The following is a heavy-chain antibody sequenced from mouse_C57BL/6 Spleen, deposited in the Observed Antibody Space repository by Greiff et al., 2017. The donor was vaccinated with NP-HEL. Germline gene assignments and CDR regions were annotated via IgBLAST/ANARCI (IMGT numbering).Heavy chain of an antibody. CDR1: GFTFSSYT. V-gene: IGHV5-9*01. D-gene: IGHD2-5*01. Sequence: EVHLVESGGGLVKPGGSLKLSCAASGFTFSSYTMSWVRQTPEKRLEWVATISGGGGNTYYPDSVKGRFTISRDNAKNTLYLQMSSLRSEDTALYYCARQVTTLYYYAMDDWGQGTSVTVSS. CDR2: ISGGGGNT. CDR3: ARQVTTLYYYAMDD. J-gene: IGHJ4*01.